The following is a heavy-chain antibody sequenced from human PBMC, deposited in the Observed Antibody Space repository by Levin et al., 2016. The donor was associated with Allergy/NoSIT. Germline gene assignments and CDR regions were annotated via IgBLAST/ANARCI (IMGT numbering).Heavy chain of an antibody. Sequence: VRQMPGKGLEWMGIIYPGDSDTRYSPSFQGQVTISADKSISTAYLQWSSLKASDTAMYYCARTPGAARPGGFNWFDPWGQGTLVTVSS. CDR2: IYPGDSDT. V-gene: IGHV5-51*01. D-gene: IGHD6-6*01. CDR3: ARTPGAARPGGFNWFDP. J-gene: IGHJ5*02.